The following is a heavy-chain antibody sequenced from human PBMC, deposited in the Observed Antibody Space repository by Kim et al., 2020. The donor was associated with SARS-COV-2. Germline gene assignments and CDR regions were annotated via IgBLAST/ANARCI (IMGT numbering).Heavy chain of an antibody. CDR3: ARLGSYGDYHYYYGLDV. Sequence: SETLSLTCTVSGYSISSGYYWGWIRPPPGKGLGWIGSIYHSGSTYYNTSLKSRVTISVDTSKNQFSLKLSSVTAADTAVYYCARLGSYGDYHYYYGLDVWGQGTTVTVSS. J-gene: IGHJ6*02. CDR2: IYHSGST. D-gene: IGHD4-17*01. V-gene: IGHV4-38-2*02. CDR1: GYSISSGYY.